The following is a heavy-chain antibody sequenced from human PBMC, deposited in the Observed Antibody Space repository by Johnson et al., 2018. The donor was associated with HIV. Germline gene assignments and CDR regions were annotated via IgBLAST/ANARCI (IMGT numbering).Heavy chain of an antibody. Sequence: QVQLVESGGGLVQPGGSLRLSCAASGFTVSSNYMSWVRQAPGKGLEWVAVISYDGSNKYYADSVKGRFTISRDNSKNTLYLQMNSLRAEDTAVYYCARQYYGSGTDAFDTWGQGTMVTVSS. V-gene: IGHV3-30*03. D-gene: IGHD3-10*01. CDR1: GFTVSSNY. CDR2: ISYDGSNK. CDR3: ARQYYGSGTDAFDT. J-gene: IGHJ3*02.